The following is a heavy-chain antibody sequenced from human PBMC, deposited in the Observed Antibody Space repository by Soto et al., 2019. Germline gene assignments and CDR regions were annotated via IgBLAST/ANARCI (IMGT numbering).Heavy chain of an antibody. D-gene: IGHD3-22*01. J-gene: IGHJ4*02. Sequence: PGGSLRLSCAASGFTFSSYAMSWVRQAPGKGLEWVSAVSGGGVSTYYADSVKGRFTISRDNSKNTLYLQVSSLRAEDTAVYYCAKDGYDSSGPIDNWGQGTLVTVSS. CDR3: AKDGYDSSGPIDN. V-gene: IGHV3-23*01. CDR1: GFTFSSYA. CDR2: VSGGGVST.